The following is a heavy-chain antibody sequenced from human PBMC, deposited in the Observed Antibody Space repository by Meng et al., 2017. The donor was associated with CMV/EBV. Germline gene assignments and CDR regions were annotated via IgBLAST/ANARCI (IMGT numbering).Heavy chain of an antibody. J-gene: IGHJ4*02. D-gene: IGHD3-22*01. CDR3: ARAGYYYDSSGYIDY. Sequence: SETRSLTCTVSGYSISSGYYWGWIRQPPGKGLEWIGSIYHSGSTYYNPSLKSRVTISVDTSKNQFSLKLSSVTAADTAVYYCARAGYYYDSSGYIDYWGQGTLVTVSS. CDR2: IYHSGST. CDR1: GYSISSGYY. V-gene: IGHV4-38-2*02.